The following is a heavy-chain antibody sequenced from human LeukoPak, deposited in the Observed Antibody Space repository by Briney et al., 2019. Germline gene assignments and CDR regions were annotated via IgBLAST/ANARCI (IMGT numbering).Heavy chain of an antibody. Sequence: PGGSLRLSCAASGFTFSSYAMSWVRQAPGKGLEWVSAISGSGGSTYCADSVKGRFTISRDNSKNTLYLQMNSLRAEDTAVYYCAKRRESGIGSLYYFDYWGQGTLVTVSS. CDR1: GFTFSSYA. CDR3: AKRRESGIGSLYYFDY. J-gene: IGHJ4*02. D-gene: IGHD1-14*01. V-gene: IGHV3-23*01. CDR2: ISGSGGST.